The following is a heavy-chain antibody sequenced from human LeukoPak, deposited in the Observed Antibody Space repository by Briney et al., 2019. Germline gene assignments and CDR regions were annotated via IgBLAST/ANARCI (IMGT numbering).Heavy chain of an antibody. Sequence: GESLKIPCQGSGYRFTSFWIGWVRQIPGKGLEWMGIIYPGDSDTRYCPSFQGQVTISTDKSISTAYLQWSSPEATAAAMYFCAIQEAVTDHYYFDNWGQGTLVTVSS. V-gene: IGHV5-51*01. J-gene: IGHJ4*02. CDR1: GYRFTSFW. CDR3: AIQEAVTDHYYFDN. D-gene: IGHD6-19*01. CDR2: IYPGDSDT.